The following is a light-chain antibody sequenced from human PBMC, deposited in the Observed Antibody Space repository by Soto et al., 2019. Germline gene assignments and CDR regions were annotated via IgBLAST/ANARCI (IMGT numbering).Light chain of an antibody. J-gene: IGLJ2*01. CDR3: QTWGCGRVV. CDR2: LNSDGSH. CDR1: RGHSSYA. V-gene: IGLV4-69*01. Sequence: LVLTQSPSASASLGASVKITCSLSRGHSSYAIAWHPQQPEKGSRYLMQLNSDGSHKKGDGIPDRFSGSSSGTERYLTISSLQSEDEADYYCQTWGCGRVVFGGGTKLTVL.